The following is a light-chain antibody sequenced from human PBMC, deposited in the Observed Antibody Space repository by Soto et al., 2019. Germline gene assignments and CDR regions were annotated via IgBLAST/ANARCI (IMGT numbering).Light chain of an antibody. J-gene: IGLJ2*01. CDR3: AAWDGSLNGVL. CDR1: SSNIGSNT. Sequence: QSVLTQPPSASGTPGQRVTMSCSGSSSNIGSNTVNWYQQLPGTAPKLLIYSNNQRPSGVPDRFSGSKSGTSASLAISGLQSEDEADYYCAAWDGSLNGVLFGGGTKVTVL. V-gene: IGLV1-44*01. CDR2: SNN.